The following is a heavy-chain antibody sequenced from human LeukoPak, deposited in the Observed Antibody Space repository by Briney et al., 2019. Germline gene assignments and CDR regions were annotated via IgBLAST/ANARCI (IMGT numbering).Heavy chain of an antibody. CDR1: GFTFSSYA. CDR2: ISGSGGST. Sequence: GGSLRLSCAASGFTFSSYAMSWVRQAPGKGPEWVSAISGSGGSTYYADSVKGRFTISRDNSKNTLYLQMNSLRAEDTAVYYCAKVVMFTVTTPTFDYWGQGTLVTVSS. V-gene: IGHV3-23*01. CDR3: AKVVMFTVTTPTFDY. D-gene: IGHD4-17*01. J-gene: IGHJ4*02.